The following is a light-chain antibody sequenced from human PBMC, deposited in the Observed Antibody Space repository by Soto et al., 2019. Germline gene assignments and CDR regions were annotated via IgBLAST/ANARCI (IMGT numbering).Light chain of an antibody. V-gene: IGKV3D-20*02. Sequence: PGERATLSCRASQRITSNFLAWFQQKAGLAPRLLIYGASTRASGVPDRFSGGGSGTDFVLTISSLEPEDFAVYYCQQRSNWPFTFGPGTKVDIK. CDR2: GAS. CDR3: QQRSNWPFT. CDR1: QRITSNF. J-gene: IGKJ3*01.